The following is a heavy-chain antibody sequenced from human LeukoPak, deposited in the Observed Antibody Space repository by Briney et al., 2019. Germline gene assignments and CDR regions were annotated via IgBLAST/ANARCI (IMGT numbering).Heavy chain of an antibody. V-gene: IGHV3-11*04. D-gene: IGHD3-10*01. CDR1: GFTVSNNY. CDR3: ARDKFGYFDY. Sequence: GGSLRLSCAASGFTVSNNYMNWARQAPGKGLEWVSYISSSGSTIYYADSVKGRFTISRDNAKNSLYLQMNSLRAEDTAVYYCARDKFGYFDYWGQGTLVTVSS. CDR2: ISSSGSTI. J-gene: IGHJ4*02.